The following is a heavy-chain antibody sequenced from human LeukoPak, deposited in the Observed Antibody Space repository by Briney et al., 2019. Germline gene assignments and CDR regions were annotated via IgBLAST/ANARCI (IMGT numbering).Heavy chain of an antibody. V-gene: IGHV3-23*01. Sequence: GGSLRLSCAASGFTFSSYAMSWVRQAPGKGLEWVSAISGSGGSTYYADSVKGRLTISRDNSKNTLYLQMYSLRAEDTAVYYCAKGYRGYSYGYPFDYWGQGTLVTVSS. CDR1: GFTFSSYA. CDR2: ISGSGGST. J-gene: IGHJ4*02. D-gene: IGHD5-18*01. CDR3: AKGYRGYSYGYPFDY.